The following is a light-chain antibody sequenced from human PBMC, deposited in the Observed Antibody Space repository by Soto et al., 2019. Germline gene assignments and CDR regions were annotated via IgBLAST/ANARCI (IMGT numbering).Light chain of an antibody. V-gene: IGLV3-21*02. CDR2: DGR. CDR3: QVWSSIGDLE. Sequence: SYELTQPPSVSVAPGQTARMTCGGNNIGGKSLHWYQQRPGQAPVLVVYDGRDRPSGIPDRFSGSNSGNSATLTISRVEAGDEADYYCQVWSSIGDLEFGGGTKLTVL. CDR1: NIGGKS. J-gene: IGLJ2*01.